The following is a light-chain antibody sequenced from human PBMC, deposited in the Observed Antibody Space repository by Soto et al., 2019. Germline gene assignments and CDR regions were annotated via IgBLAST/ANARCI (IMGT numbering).Light chain of an antibody. V-gene: IGKV4-1*01. CDR2: WAS. Sequence: DIVMTQSPDSLAVSLGERAAINCKSSHNLLSSFNNKNFLSWYQQKAGQPPRLLIFWASTRESGVPDRFSGSGSETDFTLTISRLEPEDSAVYYCQQCSFSPRTFGQGTKVDIK. CDR3: QQCSFSPRT. J-gene: IGKJ1*01. CDR1: HNLLSSFNNKNF.